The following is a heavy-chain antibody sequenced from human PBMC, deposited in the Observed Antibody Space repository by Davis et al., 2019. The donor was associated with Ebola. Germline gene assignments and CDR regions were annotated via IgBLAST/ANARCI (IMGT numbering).Heavy chain of an antibody. CDR2: INHSGST. CDR3: ARGDCSSTSCWAYYYYGMDV. V-gene: IGHV4-39*07. J-gene: IGHJ6*02. Sequence: MPSETLSLTCTVSGGSISSSSYYWGWIRQPPGKGLEWIGSINHSGSTNYNPSLKSRVTISVETSKNQFSLKLSTVTAADTAVYYCARGDCSSTSCWAYYYYGMDVWGQGTTVTVSS. CDR1: GGSISSSSYY. D-gene: IGHD2-2*01.